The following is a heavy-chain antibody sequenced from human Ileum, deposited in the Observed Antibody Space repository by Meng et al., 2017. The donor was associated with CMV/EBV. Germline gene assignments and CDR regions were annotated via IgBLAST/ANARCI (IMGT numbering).Heavy chain of an antibody. CDR3: AKKRELLPDWYFDL. V-gene: IGHV3-15*01. D-gene: IGHD1-26*01. CDR2: IKNKVGGGTP. Sequence: GGSLRLSCVAPAVTFTNSWMTWVRQAPGKGLEWVGRIKNKVGGGTPDYAAPVKGRFTISKDDSKNTLYLQMNSLRAEDTAVYYCAKKRELLPDWYFDLWGRGTLVTVSS. CDR1: AVTFTNSW. J-gene: IGHJ2*01.